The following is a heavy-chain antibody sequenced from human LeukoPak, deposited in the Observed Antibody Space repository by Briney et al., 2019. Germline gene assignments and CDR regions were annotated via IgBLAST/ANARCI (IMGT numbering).Heavy chain of an antibody. CDR2: MFYSGTT. V-gene: IGHV4-39*01. Sequence: SETLSLTCTVSGGSISSSGKYGAWIRQPPGKGLEWMGSMFYSGTTYYNPSLKSRVSISVDTSKNQFSLKLSSVTAADTAVYYCARGADSSSPYFDYWGQGTLVTVSS. J-gene: IGHJ4*02. D-gene: IGHD6-6*01. CDR3: ARGADSSSPYFDY. CDR1: GGSISSSGKY.